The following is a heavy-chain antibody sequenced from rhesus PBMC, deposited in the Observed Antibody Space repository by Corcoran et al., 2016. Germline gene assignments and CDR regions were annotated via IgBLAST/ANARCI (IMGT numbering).Heavy chain of an antibody. CDR1: GYTFTDYY. CDR3: ATAFSDIWSYWYFDL. CDR2: VDPEDGEA. J-gene: IGHJ2*01. V-gene: IGHV1-111*02. D-gene: IGHD2-33*01. Sequence: EVQLVQSGAEVKKPGASVKISCKASGYTFTDYYLHWVRQAPGKGLEWMGRVDPEDGEAIHAQNFQDRVTLTADTSTDTAYMELSSLISEDTAVYYCATAFSDIWSYWYFDLWGPGTPITIAS.